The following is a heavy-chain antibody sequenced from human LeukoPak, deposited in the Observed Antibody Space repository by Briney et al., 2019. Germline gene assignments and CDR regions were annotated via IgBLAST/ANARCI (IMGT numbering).Heavy chain of an antibody. D-gene: IGHD6-13*01. CDR3: ARGDHNGYSSLLDY. CDR1: GGSFSGYH. V-gene: IGHV4-34*01. J-gene: IGHJ4*02. CDR2: INHSGST. Sequence: SETLSLTCAAYGGSFSGYHWNWIRQPPGKGLEWIGEINHSGSTNYNPSLKSRVTISVDTSENQFSPKMSSVTAADTAVYYCARGDHNGYSSLLDYWGRGALVTVSS.